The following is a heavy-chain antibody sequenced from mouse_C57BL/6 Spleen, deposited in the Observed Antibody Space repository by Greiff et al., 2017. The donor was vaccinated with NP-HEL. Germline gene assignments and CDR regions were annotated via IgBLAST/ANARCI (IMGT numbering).Heavy chain of an antibody. Sequence: VQLQQSGPELVKPGASVKISCKASGYAFSSSWMNWVKQRPGKGLEWIGRIYPGDGDTNYNGKFKGKATLTADKSSSTAYMQLSSLTAEDSAVYCGASKGNWDVERDYWGQGTTLTVSS. J-gene: IGHJ2*01. CDR1: GYAFSSSW. CDR3: ASKGNWDVERDY. D-gene: IGHD4-1*01. V-gene: IGHV1-82*01. CDR2: IYPGDGDT.